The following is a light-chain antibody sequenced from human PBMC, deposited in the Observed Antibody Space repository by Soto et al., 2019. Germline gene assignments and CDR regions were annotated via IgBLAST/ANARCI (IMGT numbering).Light chain of an antibody. CDR2: AAS. Sequence: DIQMTQSPSSLSASVGDRVTITCRASQSISSYLNWYRQKPGKAPKLLIYAASSLQSGVPSRFSGSRSGTDCTLTISSLQPEDFATYYCQQSYSTPVTCGPGPKVDIK. J-gene: IGKJ3*01. CDR3: QQSYSTPVT. V-gene: IGKV1-39*01. CDR1: QSISSY.